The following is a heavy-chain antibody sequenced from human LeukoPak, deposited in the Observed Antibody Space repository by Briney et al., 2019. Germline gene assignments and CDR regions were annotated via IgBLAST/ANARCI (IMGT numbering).Heavy chain of an antibody. V-gene: IGHV3-43D*03. D-gene: IGHD3-9*01. CDR1: GFTFDDYA. Sequence: GGSLRLSCAASGFTFDDYAMHWVRQAPGKGLEWVSLISWDGGSTYYADSVKGRFTISRDNSKNSLYLQMNSLRAEDTALYYCAKDITKKTYYDILTGYYPGLNCFDYWGQGTLVTVSS. J-gene: IGHJ4*02. CDR3: AKDITKKTYYDILTGYYPGLNCFDY. CDR2: ISWDGGST.